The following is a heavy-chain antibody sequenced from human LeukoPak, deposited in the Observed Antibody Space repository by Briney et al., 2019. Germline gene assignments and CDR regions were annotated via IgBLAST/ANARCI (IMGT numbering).Heavy chain of an antibody. CDR2: IKQDGSEK. D-gene: IGHD3-10*01. Sequence: PGGSLRLSCAASGFTFSSYAMSWVRQAPGKGLEWVANIKQDGSEKYYVDSVKGRFTISRDNAKNSLYLQMNSLRAEDTAVYYCARDETYYGSEYWGQGTLVTVSS. V-gene: IGHV3-7*01. CDR3: ARDETYYGSEY. J-gene: IGHJ4*02. CDR1: GFTFSSYA.